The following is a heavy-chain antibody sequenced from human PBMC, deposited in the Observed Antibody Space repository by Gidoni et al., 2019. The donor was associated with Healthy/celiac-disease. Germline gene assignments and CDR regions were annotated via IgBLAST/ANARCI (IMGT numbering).Heavy chain of an antibody. CDR2: IKQDGSER. CDR1: GFTFSSYW. Sequence: EVQLVESGGGLVQPGGSLRLSCAVSGFTFSSYWMSWVRQAPGKGLEWLANIKQDGSERYYVDSVQGRFTISRDNAKNSLYLKMNSLRAEDTAVYYCARMDIVVLPPAPKYFQHWGQGTLVTVSS. CDR3: ARMDIVVLPPAPKYFQH. J-gene: IGHJ1*01. D-gene: IGHD2-2*03. V-gene: IGHV3-7*01.